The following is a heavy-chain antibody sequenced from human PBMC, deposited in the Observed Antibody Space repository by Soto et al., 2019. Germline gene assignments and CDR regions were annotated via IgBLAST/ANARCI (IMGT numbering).Heavy chain of an antibody. D-gene: IGHD7-27*01. CDR2: IYHSGST. CDR1: GGSISSGGYS. V-gene: IGHV4-30-2*01. CDR3: ARRIWTGALDY. Sequence: SETLSLTCAVSGGSISSGGYSWSWIRQPPGKGLEWIGYIYHSGSTYYNPSLKSRVTISVDGSKNQFSLKLSSVTAADTAVYYCARRIWTGALDYWGQGTLVTVSS. J-gene: IGHJ4*02.